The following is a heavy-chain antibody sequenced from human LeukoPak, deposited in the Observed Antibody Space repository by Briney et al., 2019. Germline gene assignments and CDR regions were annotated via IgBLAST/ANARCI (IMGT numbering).Heavy chain of an antibody. V-gene: IGHV1-69*13. CDR2: IIPIFGTA. D-gene: IGHD1-20*01. J-gene: IGHJ4*02. CDR1: GYTFTSYG. Sequence: ASVKVSCKASGYTFTSYGISWVRQAPGQGLEWMGGIIPIFGTANYAQKFQGRVTITADESTSTAYMELSSLRSEDTAVYYCATERITGTSDYFDYWGQGTLVTVSS. CDR3: ATERITGTSDYFDY.